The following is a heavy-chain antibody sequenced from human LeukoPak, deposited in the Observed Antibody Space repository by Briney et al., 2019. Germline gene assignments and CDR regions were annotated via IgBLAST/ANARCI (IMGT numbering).Heavy chain of an antibody. CDR1: GYTFTGYY. D-gene: IGHD2-2*01. V-gene: IGHV1-2*02. J-gene: IGHJ4*02. CDR3: ARAVDCSSTSCYLFDY. Sequence: ASVKVSCKASGYTFTGYYMHWVRQAPGQGLEWMGWINPNSGGTNYAQKFQGRVTMTRDTSISTAYMELSRLRSDDTAVYYCARAVDCSSTSCYLFDYRGQGALVTVSS. CDR2: INPNSGGT.